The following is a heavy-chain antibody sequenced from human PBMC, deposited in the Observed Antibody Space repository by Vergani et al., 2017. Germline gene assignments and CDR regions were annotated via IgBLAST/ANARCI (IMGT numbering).Heavy chain of an antibody. J-gene: IGHJ4*02. CDR1: FDSIRNLY. CDR2: IHYSENT. Sequence: QVQLQESGPGLVKSSETLSLTCSVSFDSIRNLYCIWISQPPGKGLESIGSIHYSENTNYNPSLNTRVTISIDTSKTQFSLALTSVTAADTAVYYCASDTHSGQRADRWGQGILVTVTS. D-gene: IGHD6-19*01. CDR3: ASDTHSGQRADR. V-gene: IGHV4-59*11.